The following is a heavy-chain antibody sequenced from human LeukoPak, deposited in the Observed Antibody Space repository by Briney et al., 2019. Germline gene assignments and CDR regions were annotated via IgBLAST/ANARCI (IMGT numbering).Heavy chain of an antibody. J-gene: IGHJ5*01. CDR1: GGTFSSYA. CDR3: ATGPKYVVVVPADTDANNWFDP. CDR2: IIPILGTA. Sequence: GASVKVSCKASGGTFSSYAISWVRQAPGQGLEWMGGIIPILGTANYAQKFQGRVTITTDESTSTAYMELSSLRSEDTAVYYCATGPKYVVVVPADTDANNWFDPWGQGTLVTVSS. V-gene: IGHV1-69*05. D-gene: IGHD2-2*01.